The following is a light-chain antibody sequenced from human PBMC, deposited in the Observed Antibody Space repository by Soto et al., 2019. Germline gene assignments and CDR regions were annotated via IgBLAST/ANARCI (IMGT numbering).Light chain of an antibody. V-gene: IGKV4-1*01. CDR1: QSVLYSPNNNNY. Sequence: DIVMTQSPDSLAVSLGERATINCKSSQSVLYSPNNNNYLAWYQQKPGQPPRLLIYWASTRESGVPDRFSGSGSGTDFTLTISSLQAEDVAVYYCQQYYSTPRTFGHGTKVDIK. CDR2: WAS. J-gene: IGKJ1*01. CDR3: QQYYSTPRT.